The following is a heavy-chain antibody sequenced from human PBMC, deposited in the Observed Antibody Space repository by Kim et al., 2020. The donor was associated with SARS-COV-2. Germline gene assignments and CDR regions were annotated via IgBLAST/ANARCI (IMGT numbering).Heavy chain of an antibody. J-gene: IGHJ4*02. CDR1: GFTFSSYA. CDR2: VAAGSGTP. D-gene: IGHD2-15*01. V-gene: IGHV3-23*01. Sequence: GGSLRLSCAASGFTFSSYAMTWVRQAPGKGLEWVASVAAGSGTPFYADSLKGRFTISRDNSKSTLYLQMESLRAEDTAIYYCAKDWRGGYCSGDCLDYWGQGTLVTVSS. CDR3: AKDWRGGYCSGDCLDY.